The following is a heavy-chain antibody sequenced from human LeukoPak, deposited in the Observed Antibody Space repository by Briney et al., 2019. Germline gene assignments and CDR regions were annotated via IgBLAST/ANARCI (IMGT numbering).Heavy chain of an antibody. D-gene: IGHD3-3*01. Sequence: SETLSLTCTVSGGSISSSSYYWGWIRQPPGKGLEWIGSIYYSGSTNYNPSLKSRVTISVDTSKNQFSLKLSSVTAADTAVYYCARGRFLEWLLSFDPWGQGTLVTVSS. J-gene: IGHJ5*02. CDR3: ARGRFLEWLLSFDP. CDR1: GGSISSSSYY. V-gene: IGHV4-39*07. CDR2: IYYSGST.